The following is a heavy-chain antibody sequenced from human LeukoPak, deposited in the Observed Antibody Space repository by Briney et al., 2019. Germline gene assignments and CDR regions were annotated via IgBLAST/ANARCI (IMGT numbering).Heavy chain of an antibody. CDR3: ARARGSYNVGYDY. CDR1: GFTFSTYG. V-gene: IGHV3-33*08. J-gene: IGHJ4*02. Sequence: GGSLRLSCATSGFTFSTYGMHWVRQAPGKGLEWVAVIWYDGSNKYYADSVKGRFIISRDNSKKTLYLQMNSLRAEDTAVYYCARARGSYNVGYDYWGQGALVTVSS. D-gene: IGHD1-26*01. CDR2: IWYDGSNK.